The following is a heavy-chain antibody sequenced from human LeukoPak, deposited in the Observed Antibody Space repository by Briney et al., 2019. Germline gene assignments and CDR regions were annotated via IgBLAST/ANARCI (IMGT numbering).Heavy chain of an antibody. D-gene: IGHD2-2*01. CDR1: GYTFSSYD. CDR2: MNPNSGNT. V-gene: IGHV1-8*03. CDR3: ARGFRYQLVSDYYYYMDV. J-gene: IGHJ6*03. Sequence: ASVKVSCKASGYTFSSYDINWVRQTTGQGLEWMGWMNPNSGNTGYAPKFQGRVTITRNTSISTAYMELSSLRSEDTAVYYCARGFRYQLVSDYYYYMDVWGKGTTVTVSS.